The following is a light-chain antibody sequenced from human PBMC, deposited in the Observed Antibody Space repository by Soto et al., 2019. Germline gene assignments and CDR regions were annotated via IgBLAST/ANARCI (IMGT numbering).Light chain of an antibody. V-gene: IGKV3-20*01. Sequence: ETVLTQSPGTLSLSPGERATLSCRASHIVSINYLAWYQQKPGQAPRLLIYGASSRATGIPDRFSGSGSGTKFTLTISRLEPEDYALYYCQQYGNSPLTFGGGTKVDIK. J-gene: IGKJ4*01. CDR2: GAS. CDR3: QQYGNSPLT. CDR1: HIVSINY.